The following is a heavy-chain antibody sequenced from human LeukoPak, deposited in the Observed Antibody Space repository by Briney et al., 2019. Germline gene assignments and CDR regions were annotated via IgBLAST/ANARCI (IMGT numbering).Heavy chain of an antibody. CDR2: ISSSSGTI. V-gene: IGHV3-48*02. CDR1: GFTFSSYS. Sequence: GGSLRLSCAASGFTFSSYSMNWVRQAPGKGLEWVSYISSSSGTIYYADSVKGRFTISRDNAKNSLYLQMNSLRDEDTAVYYCAREKVDGGSRARYFDYWGQGTLVTVSS. CDR3: AREKVDGGSRARYFDY. J-gene: IGHJ4*02. D-gene: IGHD1-26*01.